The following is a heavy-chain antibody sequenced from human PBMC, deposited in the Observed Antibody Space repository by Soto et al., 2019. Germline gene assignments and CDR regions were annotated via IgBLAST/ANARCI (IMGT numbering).Heavy chain of an antibody. CDR3: ARHPDCSSTSCYFDY. V-gene: IGHV4-59*08. D-gene: IGHD2-2*01. Sequence: SETLSLTCTVSGASISSYYWSWIRQPPGKGLEWVGYVYYSGSTNYNPSLNSRITILRDTSKNQFSLKLTSVTAADTAVYYCARHPDCSSTSCYFDYWGQGTLVTVSS. CDR2: VYYSGST. J-gene: IGHJ4*02. CDR1: GASISSYY.